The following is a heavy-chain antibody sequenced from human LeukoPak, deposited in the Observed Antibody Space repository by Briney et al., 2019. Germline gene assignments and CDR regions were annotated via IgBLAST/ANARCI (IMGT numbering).Heavy chain of an antibody. V-gene: IGHV4-30-4*01. CDR2: IYYSGST. CDR1: GGSISSGDYY. J-gene: IGHJ4*02. CDR3: ARVTTVMLFDY. D-gene: IGHD4-17*01. Sequence: SETLSLTCTVSGGSISSGDYYWGWIRQPPGKGLEWIGYIYYSGSTYYNPSLKSRVTISVDTSKNQFSLKLSSVTAADTAVYYCARVTTVMLFDYWGQGTLVTVSS.